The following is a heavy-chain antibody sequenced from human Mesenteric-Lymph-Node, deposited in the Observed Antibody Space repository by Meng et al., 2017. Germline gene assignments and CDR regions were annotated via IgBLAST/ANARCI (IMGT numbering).Heavy chain of an antibody. D-gene: IGHD3-10*01. V-gene: IGHV3-43D*03. CDR1: GFTFDDYA. CDR3: AKDIRVLGYGSGSYFDY. Sequence: GGSLRLSCAASGFTFDDYAMHWVRQAPGKGLEWVSLISWDGGSTYYADSVKGRFTISRDNSKNSLYLQMNSLRAEDTALYYCAKDIRVLGYGSGSYFDYWGQGTLVTVSS. J-gene: IGHJ4*02. CDR2: ISWDGGST.